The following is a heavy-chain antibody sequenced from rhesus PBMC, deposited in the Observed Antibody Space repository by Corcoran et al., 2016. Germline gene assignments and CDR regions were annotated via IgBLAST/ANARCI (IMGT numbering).Heavy chain of an antibody. D-gene: IGHD5-24*01. CDR1: GGSISDSYR. J-gene: IGHJ4*01. CDR3: ARDPYSGYSYAYFDY. CDR2: IYGSSTRP. Sequence: QVQLQESGPGVVKPSETLSLTCAVSGGSISDSYRWSWIRQPPGKGLEWIVYIYGSSTRPNYNPSHKGRVTISKDTSKNQFSLKLSSVTAADPAVYYCARDPYSGYSYAYFDYWGQGVLVTVSS. V-gene: IGHV4S10*01.